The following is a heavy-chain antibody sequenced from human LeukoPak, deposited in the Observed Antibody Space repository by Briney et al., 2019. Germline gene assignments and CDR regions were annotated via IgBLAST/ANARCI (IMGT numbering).Heavy chain of an antibody. J-gene: IGHJ4*02. CDR3: ARHIGATYSSGWYYFDY. Sequence: GGSLRLSCAASGFTFSSYGMSWVRQAPGKGLEWVSAISGSGGSTYYADSVKGRFTISRDNSKNTLYLQMNSLRAEDTAVYYCARHIGATYSSGWYYFDYWGQGTLVTVSS. CDR1: GFTFSSYG. D-gene: IGHD6-19*01. V-gene: IGHV3-23*01. CDR2: ISGSGGST.